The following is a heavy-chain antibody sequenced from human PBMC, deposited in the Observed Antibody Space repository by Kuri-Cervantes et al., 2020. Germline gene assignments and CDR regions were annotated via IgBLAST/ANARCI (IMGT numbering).Heavy chain of an antibody. D-gene: IGHD1-26*01. Sequence: KVSCKGSGYRFTSYWIAWVRQMPGKGLEWMGVIYPGDSDIRYSPSFQGQVTFSADKSISTVYLQWSSLKASDTAMYYCARAVGSISFYSDYWGQGTLVTVSS. CDR1: GYRFTSYW. V-gene: IGHV5-51*01. CDR3: ARAVGSISFYSDY. CDR2: IYPGDSDI. J-gene: IGHJ4*02.